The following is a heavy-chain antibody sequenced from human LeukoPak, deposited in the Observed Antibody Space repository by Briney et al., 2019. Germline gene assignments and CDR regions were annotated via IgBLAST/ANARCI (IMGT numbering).Heavy chain of an antibody. CDR1: GFTFSHYA. CDR2: IWNDGSDK. V-gene: IGHV3-33*06. D-gene: IGHD4-11*01. CDR3: AKGAERGFDFSNSLQS. Sequence: GRSLRLSCTTSGFTFSHYAMHWVRQAPGKGLEWVAVIWNDGSDKYYGDSVKGRFTISRDNSKKSVYLQLSSLRVEDTAVYYCAKGAERGFDFSNSLQSWGQGTLVTVSS. J-gene: IGHJ4*02.